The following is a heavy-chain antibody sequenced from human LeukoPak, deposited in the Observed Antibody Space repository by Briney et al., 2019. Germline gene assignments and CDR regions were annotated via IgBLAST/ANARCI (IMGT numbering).Heavy chain of an antibody. D-gene: IGHD2-2*01. V-gene: IGHV4-4*07. CDR2: IYTSGST. CDR3: ARSPIVVVPGYYYYMDV. CDR1: GGSISSYY. Sequence: SETLSLTCTVSGGSISSYYWSWIRQPAGKGLEWIGRIYTSGSTNYNPSLKSRVTMSVDTSKNQFSLKLSSVTAADTAVYYCARSPIVVVPGYYYYMDVWGKGTTVTISS. J-gene: IGHJ6*03.